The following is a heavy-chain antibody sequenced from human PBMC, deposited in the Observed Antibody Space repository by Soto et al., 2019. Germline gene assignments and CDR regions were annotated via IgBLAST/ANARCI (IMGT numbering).Heavy chain of an antibody. Sequence: XGSLRLSCAASGFTFSSYGMHWVRQAPGKGLEWVAVISYDGSNKYYADSVKGRFTISRDNSKNTLYLQMNSLRAEDTAVYYCAKEGGYCSGGSCYSLLRGHYGMDVWGQGTTVTVSS. J-gene: IGHJ6*02. D-gene: IGHD2-15*01. V-gene: IGHV3-30*18. CDR1: GFTFSSYG. CDR3: AKEGGYCSGGSCYSLLRGHYGMDV. CDR2: ISYDGSNK.